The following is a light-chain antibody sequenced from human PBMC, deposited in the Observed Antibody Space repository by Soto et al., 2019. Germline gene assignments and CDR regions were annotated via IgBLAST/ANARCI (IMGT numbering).Light chain of an antibody. CDR3: ATWDDSLNGLV. CDR2: NND. J-gene: IGLJ3*02. V-gene: IGLV1-44*01. CDR1: SSNIGSHF. Sequence: QSVLTQSPSASGTPGQRVTISCSGSSSNIGSHFVNWYQQLPGTAPKLLMYNNDQRPSGVPDRFSGSKSGTSASLAISGLQSDDEADYHCATWDDSLNGLVFGGGTKLTVL.